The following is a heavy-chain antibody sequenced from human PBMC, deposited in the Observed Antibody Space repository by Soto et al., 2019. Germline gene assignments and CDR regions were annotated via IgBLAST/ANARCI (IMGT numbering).Heavy chain of an antibody. CDR3: VRDYDSDDTIRWYFGMDL. CDR2: IDRDGRDA. Sequence: EVQLVESGGGLVQPGGSLRLSCAASGFTFKNYWMHWVRQAPGKGLVWVSRIDRDGRDASYADSVKGRFTMSRDNAKDTLYLQANNLGVDDTAVYYCVRDYDSDDTIRWYFGMDLWGPGTTVTVSS. V-gene: IGHV3-74*01. D-gene: IGHD5-18*01. CDR1: GFTFKNYW. J-gene: IGHJ6*02.